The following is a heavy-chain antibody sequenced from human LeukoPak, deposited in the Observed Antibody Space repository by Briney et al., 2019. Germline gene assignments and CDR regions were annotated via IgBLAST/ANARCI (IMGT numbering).Heavy chain of an antibody. J-gene: IGHJ4*02. CDR3: ARETRVRWTDY. CDR1: GFTFNNYA. V-gene: IGHV3-48*04. D-gene: IGHD5-24*01. Sequence: GGSLRLSCVASGFTFNNYAMTWVRQAPGKGLEWLSYISSSGTTIYYADSVKGRFTISRDNAKNSLYLQMNSLRAEDTAVYYYARETRVRWTDYWGQGILVTVSS. CDR2: ISSSGTTI.